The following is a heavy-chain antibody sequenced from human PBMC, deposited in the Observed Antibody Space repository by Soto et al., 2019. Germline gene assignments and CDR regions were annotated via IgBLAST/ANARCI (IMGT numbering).Heavy chain of an antibody. CDR2: IYYSGST. CDR3: ARGSAMVRGRDYYYYMDV. V-gene: IGHV4-59*01. D-gene: IGHD3-10*01. J-gene: IGHJ6*03. Sequence: SETLSLTCTVSGGSISSYYWSWIRQPPGKGLEWIGYIYYSGSTNYNPSLKSRVTISVDTSKNQFSLKLSSVTAADTAVYYCARGSAMVRGRDYYYYMDVWGKGTTVTVSS. CDR1: GGSISSYY.